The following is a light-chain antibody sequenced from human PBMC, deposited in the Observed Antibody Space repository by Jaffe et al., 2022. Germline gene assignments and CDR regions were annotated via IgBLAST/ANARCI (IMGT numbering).Light chain of an antibody. CDR1: QSVSSY. CDR3: QQRISWPLT. J-gene: IGKJ4*01. CDR2: DAS. Sequence: EIVLTQSPATLSLSPGERATLSCRASQSVSSYLAWYQQKPGQAPRLLIYDASNRATGIPGRFSGSGSATDFTLTISSLEPEDFAVYYCQQRISWPLTFGGGTKVEIK. V-gene: IGKV3-11*01.